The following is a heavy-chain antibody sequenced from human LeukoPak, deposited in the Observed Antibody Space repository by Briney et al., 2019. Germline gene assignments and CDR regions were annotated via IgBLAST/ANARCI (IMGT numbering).Heavy chain of an antibody. CDR1: SISSTVSGGSIPSYY. J-gene: IGHJ4*02. CDR2: IYYSGST. D-gene: IGHD4-23*01. V-gene: IGHV4-59*08. Sequence: SISSTVSGGSIPSYYWSWIRQPPGKGLEWIGYIYYSGSTDYNPSLKSRVTISVGTSKNQFSLRLSSVTATDTAVYYCARRLNRNSENYFDYWGQGTLVTVSS. CDR3: ARRLNRNSENYFDY.